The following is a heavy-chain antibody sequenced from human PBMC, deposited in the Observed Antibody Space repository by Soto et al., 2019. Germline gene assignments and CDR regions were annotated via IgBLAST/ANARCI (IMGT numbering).Heavy chain of an antibody. Sequence: LSLTCTVSGGSISSYYWSWIRQPAGKGLEGIGRFYTSGSTNYNPSLKSRVAMSVDTSKNQFSLKLSSVNAADTAVYYCARDFYDFWSGSFLYYFDYWGQGTLVTVSS. J-gene: IGHJ4*02. V-gene: IGHV4-4*07. CDR2: FYTSGST. CDR3: ARDFYDFWSGSFLYYFDY. CDR1: GGSISSYY. D-gene: IGHD3-3*01.